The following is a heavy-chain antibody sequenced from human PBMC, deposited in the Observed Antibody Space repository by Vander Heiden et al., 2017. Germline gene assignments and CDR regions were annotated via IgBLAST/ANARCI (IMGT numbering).Heavy chain of an antibody. D-gene: IGHD2-2*02. V-gene: IGHV3-30*14. J-gene: IGHJ4*02. CDR2: ISYDGSNK. Sequence: MLWVRQAPGKGLEWVAVISYDGSNKWYADSVKGRFTISRDNSKNTVYLQMNSLTAEDTAVYYCARDSGYCSATGCSTYFDYWGQGTLVTVSS. CDR3: ARDSGYCSATGCSTYFDY.